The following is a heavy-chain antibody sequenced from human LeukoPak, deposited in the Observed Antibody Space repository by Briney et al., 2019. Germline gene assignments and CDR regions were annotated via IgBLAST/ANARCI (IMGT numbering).Heavy chain of an antibody. V-gene: IGHV3-7*03. CDR2: IKQDGSEK. J-gene: IGHJ4*02. CDR1: GFTFSSYW. D-gene: IGHD3-3*01. Sequence: PGGSLRLSCAASGFTFSSYWMSWVHQAPGKGLEWVANIKQDGSEKYYVDSVKGRFTISRDNAKNSLYLQMNSLRAEDTAVYYCARDQYDTWSRRGNFDSWGQGTLVIVSS. CDR3: ARDQYDTWSRRGNFDS.